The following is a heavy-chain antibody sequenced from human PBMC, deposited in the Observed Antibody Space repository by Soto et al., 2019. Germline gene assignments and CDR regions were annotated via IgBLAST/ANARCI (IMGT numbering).Heavy chain of an antibody. CDR3: AGDWASSGWSTG. Sequence: QVQLVESGGGVVQPGRSLRLSCAASGFTFSSYGMHWVRQAPGKGLEWVAVIWYDGSNKFYADSVKGRFTISRDNSKNTLYLQMNSLRVEDTAVYYCAGDWASSGWSTGGGQGTLVTVSS. D-gene: IGHD6-19*01. CDR1: GFTFSSYG. V-gene: IGHV3-33*01. J-gene: IGHJ4*02. CDR2: IWYDGSNK.